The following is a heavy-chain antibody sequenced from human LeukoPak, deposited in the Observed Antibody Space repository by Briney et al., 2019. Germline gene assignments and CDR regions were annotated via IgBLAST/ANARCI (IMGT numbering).Heavy chain of an antibody. J-gene: IGHJ4*02. V-gene: IGHV3-30*04. CDR3: ARADGSGSYYSVPFD. CDR2: ISYDGSNK. Sequence: GGSLRLSCTASGFTFTSYAMHWLRQAPGKGLERVAVISYDGSNKYFADSVKGRFTISRDNSKNTLYLQMNSLRTEDTAMYYCARADGSGSYYSVPFDWGQGTLVTVSS. CDR1: GFTFTSYA. D-gene: IGHD3-10*01.